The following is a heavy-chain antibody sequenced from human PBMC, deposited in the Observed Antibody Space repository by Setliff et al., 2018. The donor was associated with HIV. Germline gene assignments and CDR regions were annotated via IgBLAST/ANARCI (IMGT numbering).Heavy chain of an antibody. Sequence: PGGSLRLSCAASGFTFNDFAMSWVRQAPGKGLEWVSTISTSGANTYDADSMKGRFTISRDNSKNTLYLQMNSLTAEDTAVYYCARENYYVIEYWGQGTLVTVSS. J-gene: IGHJ4*02. D-gene: IGHD3-10*02. CDR2: ISTSGANT. CDR3: ARENYYVIEY. CDR1: GFTFNDFA. V-gene: IGHV3-23*01.